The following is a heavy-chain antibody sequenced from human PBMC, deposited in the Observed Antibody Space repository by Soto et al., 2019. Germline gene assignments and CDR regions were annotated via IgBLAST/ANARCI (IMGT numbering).Heavy chain of an antibody. Sequence: VQLVESGGGVVQPGRSLRLSCAASGFTFSDYAMHWVRLAPGKGLEWVAVTSFDANNKYYADSVKGRFTISKDNSKNTLYLEMNSLRVEDTAVYYCARDRWSRSVGGAPDYWGQGTLVTVSS. CDR3: ARDRWSRSVGGAPDY. CDR1: GFTFSDYA. D-gene: IGHD2-15*01. V-gene: IGHV3-30-3*01. J-gene: IGHJ4*02. CDR2: TSFDANNK.